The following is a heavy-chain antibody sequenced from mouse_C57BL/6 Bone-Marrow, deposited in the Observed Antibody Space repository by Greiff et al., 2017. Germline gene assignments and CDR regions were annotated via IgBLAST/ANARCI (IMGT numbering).Heavy chain of an antibody. CDR2: ISNGGGST. J-gene: IGHJ2*01. CDR1: GFTFSDYY. V-gene: IGHV5-12*01. CDR3: ARRDFDY. Sequence: EVKLVESGGGLVQPGGSLKLSCAASGFTFSDYYMYWVRQTPEKRLEWVAYISNGGGSTYYPDTVKGRFTISRDNAKNTLYLQMSRLKSEDTAMYCCARRDFDYWGQGTTLTVSS.